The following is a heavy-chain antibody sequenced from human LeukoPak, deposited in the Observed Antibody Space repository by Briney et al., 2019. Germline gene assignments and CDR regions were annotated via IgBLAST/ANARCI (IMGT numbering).Heavy chain of an antibody. J-gene: IGHJ4*02. CDR1: AFTFSNYA. D-gene: IGHD6-13*01. CDR2: ISGSGYST. CDR3: AKVEPQYSSSWHGDY. Sequence: GGSLRLSCAASAFTFSNYALSWVRQAPGKGLEWVSAISGSGYSTYYADSVKGRFTISRDNSKNTLYLQMNSLRVEDTALYYCAKVEPQYSSSWHGDYWAPGTLDTVSS. V-gene: IGHV3-23*01.